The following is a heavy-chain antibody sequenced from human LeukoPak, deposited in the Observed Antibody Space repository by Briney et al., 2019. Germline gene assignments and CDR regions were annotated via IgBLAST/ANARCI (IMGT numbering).Heavy chain of an antibody. CDR2: IYYSGST. Sequence: SETLSLTCTVSGGSISSSSYYWGWIRQPPGKGLEWIGSIYYSGSTYYNPSLKSRVTISVDTSKNQFSLKLSSVTAADTAVYYCARAGVPAAKVDPWGQGTLVTVSS. J-gene: IGHJ5*02. D-gene: IGHD2-2*01. V-gene: IGHV4-39*07. CDR3: ARAGVPAAKVDP. CDR1: GGSISSSSYY.